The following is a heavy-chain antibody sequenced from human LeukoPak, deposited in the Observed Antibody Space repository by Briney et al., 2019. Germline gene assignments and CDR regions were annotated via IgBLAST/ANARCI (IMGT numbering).Heavy chain of an antibody. Sequence: GGSLRLSCAASGFTFSSYAMNWVRQAPGKGLEWVSSISSSSSYIYYADSVKGRFTISRDNAKNSLYLQMNSLRAEDTAVYYCARNTPRGFDYWGQGTLVTVSS. CDR1: GFTFSSYA. V-gene: IGHV3-21*01. CDR3: ARNTPRGFDY. D-gene: IGHD3-10*01. J-gene: IGHJ4*02. CDR2: ISSSSSYI.